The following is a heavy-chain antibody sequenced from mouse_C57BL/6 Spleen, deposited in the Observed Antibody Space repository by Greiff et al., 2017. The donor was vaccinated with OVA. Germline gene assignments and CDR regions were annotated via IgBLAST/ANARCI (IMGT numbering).Heavy chain of an antibody. J-gene: IGHJ4*01. Sequence: QVQLQQPGAELVRPGSSVKLSCKASGYTFTSYWMDWVKQRPGQGLEWIGNIYPSDSETHYNQKFKDKATLTVDKSSSTAYLQLSSLTSEDSAVYYCARRTLGYYAMDYWGQGTSVTVSS. V-gene: IGHV1-61*01. CDR1: GYTFTSYW. CDR3: ARRTLGYYAMDY. D-gene: IGHD4-1*01. CDR2: IYPSDSET.